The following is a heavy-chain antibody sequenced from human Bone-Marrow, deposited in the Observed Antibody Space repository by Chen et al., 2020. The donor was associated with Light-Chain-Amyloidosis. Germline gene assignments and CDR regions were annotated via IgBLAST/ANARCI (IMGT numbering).Heavy chain of an antibody. Sequence: EVQLVESGGGLLQRGGSLRLSCAAPGFAFSSYAMSWVRQARGKGLEWVSTISGSGGSRYYGDSVKGRLTISRDNSKNALFLQMNSLRAEDTAVYYCAKDISYDDILPGYPADAFDIWGQGTMVTVSS. D-gene: IGHD3-9*01. J-gene: IGHJ3*02. CDR1: GFAFSSYA. CDR2: ISGSGGSR. CDR3: AKDISYDDILPGYPADAFDI. V-gene: IGHV3-23*04.